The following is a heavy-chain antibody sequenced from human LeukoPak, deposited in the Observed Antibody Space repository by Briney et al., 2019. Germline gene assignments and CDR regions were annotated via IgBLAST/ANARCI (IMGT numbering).Heavy chain of an antibody. J-gene: IGHJ6*03. CDR1: GGSISSYY. D-gene: IGHD4-23*01. Sequence: PSETLSLTCTVSGGSISSYYWSWIRQPPGKGLEWIGYIYYSGSTNYNPSLKSRVTISVDTSKNQFSLKLSSVTAADTAVYYCARSRGYSIYYYYMDVWGKGTTVTVSS. CDR3: ARSRGYSIYYYYMDV. V-gene: IGHV4-59*01. CDR2: IYYSGST.